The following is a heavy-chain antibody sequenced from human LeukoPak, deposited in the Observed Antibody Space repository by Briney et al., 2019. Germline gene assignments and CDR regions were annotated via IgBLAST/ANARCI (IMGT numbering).Heavy chain of an antibody. CDR3: ARGGSRDRYYYYYYMDV. CDR2: IYYSGST. J-gene: IGHJ6*03. CDR1: GGSISSYY. V-gene: IGHV4-59*01. Sequence: SETLSLTCTVSGGSISSYYWSWIRQPPGKGLEWIGHIYYSGSTNYNPSLKSRVTISVDTSKNQFSLKLSSVTAADTAVYYCARGGSRDRYYYYYYMDVWGKGTTVTISS. D-gene: IGHD3-16*01.